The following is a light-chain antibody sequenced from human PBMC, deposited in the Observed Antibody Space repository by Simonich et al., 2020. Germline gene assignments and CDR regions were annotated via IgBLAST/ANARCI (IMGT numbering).Light chain of an antibody. J-gene: IGLJ2*01. CDR3: CSYAGSVV. CDR1: SSDVGRYNL. CDR2: EGS. Sequence: QSALTQPASVSGSPGQSITISCTGTSSDVGRYNLVSWYKQHPGKAPKLMIYEGSQRTSGVSKRFSGSKSCNTASLTISVLQAEDEADYYCCSYAGSVVFGGGTKLTVL. V-gene: IGLV2-23*01.